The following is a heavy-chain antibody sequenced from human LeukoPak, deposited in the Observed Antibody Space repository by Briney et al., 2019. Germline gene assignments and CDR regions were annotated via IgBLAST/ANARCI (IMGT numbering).Heavy chain of an antibody. CDR2: IYSGGST. D-gene: IGHD3-22*01. CDR3: ARKTYYYDSSGYYYED. Sequence: PGGSLRLSCAASGFTFSSYAMSWVRQAPGKGLEWVSVIYSGGSTYYADSVKGRFTISRDNSKNTLYLQMNSLRAEDTAVYYCARKTYYYDSSGYYYEDWGQGTLVTVSS. J-gene: IGHJ4*02. V-gene: IGHV3-53*01. CDR1: GFTFSSYA.